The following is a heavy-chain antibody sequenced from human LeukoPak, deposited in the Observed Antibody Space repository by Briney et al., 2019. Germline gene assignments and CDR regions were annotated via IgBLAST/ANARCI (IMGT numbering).Heavy chain of an antibody. J-gene: IGHJ6*03. V-gene: IGHV1-69*13. D-gene: IGHD6-19*01. CDR2: IIPIFGTA. Sequence: SVKVSCKASGGTFSSYAISWVRQAPGQGLEWMGGIIPIFGTANYAQKFQGRVTITADESTSTAYMELSSLRSEDTAVYYCARAPIAVAGFLYYYYYMDVWGKGTTVTVSS. CDR1: GGTFSSYA. CDR3: ARAPIAVAGFLYYYYYMDV.